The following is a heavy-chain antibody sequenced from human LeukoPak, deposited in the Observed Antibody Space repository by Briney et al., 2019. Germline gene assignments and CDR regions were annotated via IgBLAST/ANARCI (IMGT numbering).Heavy chain of an antibody. CDR2: ISIGEIFT. D-gene: IGHD1-26*01. V-gene: IGHV3-23*01. J-gene: IGHJ4*02. Sequence: GGSLRLSCAASGFTFSNFAMSWVRQSPGKGLEWVSGISIGEIFTYCADSVKGRFTITRDNSKNTLYLQMNDLRAEDTAVYYCAKKSPGVGRPIDFFDYWGQGTLVTVSS. CDR3: AKKSPGVGRPIDFFDY. CDR1: GFTFSNFA.